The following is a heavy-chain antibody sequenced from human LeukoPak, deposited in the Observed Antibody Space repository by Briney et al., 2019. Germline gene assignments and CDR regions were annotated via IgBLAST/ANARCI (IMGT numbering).Heavy chain of an antibody. CDR2: INPSGGST. V-gene: IGHV1-46*01. CDR1: GYTFTTYY. D-gene: IGHD6-19*01. CDR3: ARDGVAGTYYFDY. Sequence: ASVKVSCKASGYTFTTYYVHWVRQAPGQGLEWMGIINPSGGSTSYAQKFQGRVTMTRDTSTSTVYMELSSLRSEDTAVYFCARDGVAGTYYFDYWGQGTLVTVSS. J-gene: IGHJ4*02.